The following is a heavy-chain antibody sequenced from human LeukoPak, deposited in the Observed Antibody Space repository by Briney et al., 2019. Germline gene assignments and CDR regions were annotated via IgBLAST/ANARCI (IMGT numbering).Heavy chain of an antibody. CDR1: GYSISSGYY. D-gene: IGHD2-15*01. Sequence: SETLSLTCIVSGYSISSGYYWGWIRQPPGKGLEWIGNIYHSGSTYYNPSLKSRVTISVDTSKNQFSLKLSSVTAADTAVYYCARDQRYCSGGSCYPDWFDPWGQGTLVTVSS. CDR3: ARDQRYCSGGSCYPDWFDP. CDR2: IYHSGST. J-gene: IGHJ5*02. V-gene: IGHV4-38-2*02.